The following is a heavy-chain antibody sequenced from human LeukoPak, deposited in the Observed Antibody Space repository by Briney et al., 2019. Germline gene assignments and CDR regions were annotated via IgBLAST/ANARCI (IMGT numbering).Heavy chain of an antibody. Sequence: SVKVSCKASGGTFSSYAISWVRQAPGQGLEWMGGIIPIFGTANYAQKFQGRVTITADESTSTAYMELSSLRSEDTAVYYCASLYCSSTSCYDGGLYYYYGMDVWGQGTTVTVSS. CDR1: GGTFSSYA. CDR3: ASLYCSSTSCYDGGLYYYYGMDV. J-gene: IGHJ6*02. D-gene: IGHD2-2*01. V-gene: IGHV1-69*13. CDR2: IIPIFGTA.